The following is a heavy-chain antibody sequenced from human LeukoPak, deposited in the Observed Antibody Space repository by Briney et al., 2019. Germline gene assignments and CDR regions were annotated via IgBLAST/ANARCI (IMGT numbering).Heavy chain of an antibody. Sequence: SETLSLTCSVSGGSIGSYFWSWIRQPPGKGLEWIAYTYTSGCTNYNPSLKSRVTMTVDTSKKQFSLKLSSVTAADTAVYYCARLKPQRYYSNNYYYDMDVWGKGTTVTVSS. CDR1: GGSIGSYF. J-gene: IGHJ6*03. D-gene: IGHD4-11*01. V-gene: IGHV4-4*09. CDR3: ARLKPQRYYSNNYYYDMDV. CDR2: TYTSGCT.